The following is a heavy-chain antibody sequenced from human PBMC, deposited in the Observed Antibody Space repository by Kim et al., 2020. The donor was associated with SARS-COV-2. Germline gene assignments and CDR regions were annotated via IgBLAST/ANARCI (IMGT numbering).Heavy chain of an antibody. J-gene: IGHJ6*03. D-gene: IGHD3-10*01. CDR1: GGSSSRDY. V-gene: IGHV4-59*01. CDR2: IHYSGST. Sequence: SETLSLTCSVSGGSSSRDYWSWIRQPPGKGLEWIGYIHYSGSTTYNPSLESRVAISIDTSKNQFSLNLRSVTAAHTALYYCARDRGGLKHYMDVWGKGT. CDR3: ARDRGGLKHYMDV.